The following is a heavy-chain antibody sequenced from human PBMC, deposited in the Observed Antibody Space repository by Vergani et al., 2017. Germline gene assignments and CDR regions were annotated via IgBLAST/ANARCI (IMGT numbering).Heavy chain of an antibody. D-gene: IGHD1-7*01. Sequence: QVQLVQSGAEVKTPGASVKVSCKASCYTFTSYGISLVRQAPGPWLAWMGWISASNGNTNYAQKLQGIVPMTTDTSTSTAYMEMRSLRSDDTAVYYCARDLSPGRLELRVQERRLPYYMDVWGKGTTVTVSS. CDR3: ARDLSPGRLELRVQERRLPYYMDV. CDR2: ISASNGNT. CDR1: CYTFTSYG. J-gene: IGHJ6*03. V-gene: IGHV1-18*01.